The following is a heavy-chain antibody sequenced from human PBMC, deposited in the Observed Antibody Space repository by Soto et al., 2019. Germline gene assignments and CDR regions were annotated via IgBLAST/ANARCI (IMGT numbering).Heavy chain of an antibody. D-gene: IGHD3-3*01. CDR2: INHSGST. V-gene: IGHV4-34*01. CDR3: ARRKRFLEWAYYYGMDV. CDR1: GGSFSGYY. Sequence: PSETLSLTCAVYGGSFSGYYWSWIRQPPGKGLEWIGEINHSGSTNYNPSLKSRVTISVDTSKNQFSLKPSSVTAADTAVYYCARRKRFLEWAYYYGMDVWGQGTTVTVSS. J-gene: IGHJ6*02.